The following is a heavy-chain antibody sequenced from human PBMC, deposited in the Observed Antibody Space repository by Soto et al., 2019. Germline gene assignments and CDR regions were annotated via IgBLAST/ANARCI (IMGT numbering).Heavy chain of an antibody. V-gene: IGHV4-39*01. CDR1: GGSISSSSYY. Sequence: SETLSLTCTVSGGSISSSSYYWGWIRQPPGKGLEWIGSIYYSGNTYYNPSLKSRVTISADTSKNQFSLKLSSVTAADTAVYYCAKTYYDYVWGNYRPDHFDIWGQGTMVTVSS. J-gene: IGHJ3*02. CDR2: IYYSGNT. D-gene: IGHD3-16*02. CDR3: AKTYYDYVWGNYRPDHFDI.